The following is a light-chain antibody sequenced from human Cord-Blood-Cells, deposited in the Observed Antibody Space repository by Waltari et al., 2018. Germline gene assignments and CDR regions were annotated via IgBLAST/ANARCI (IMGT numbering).Light chain of an antibody. Sequence: MTQSPSSVSASVGDRVTITCRESQGISSWLAWYQQKPGQAPRLLIYGASTRATGIPARFSGSGSGTEFTLTISSLQSEDFAVYYCQQYNNWPYTFGQGTKLEIK. V-gene: IGKV3-15*01. CDR2: GAS. J-gene: IGKJ2*01. CDR3: QQYNNWPYT. CDR1: QGISSW.